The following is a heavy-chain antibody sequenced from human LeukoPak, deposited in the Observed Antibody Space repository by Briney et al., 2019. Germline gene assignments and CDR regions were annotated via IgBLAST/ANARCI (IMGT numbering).Heavy chain of an antibody. CDR2: LYYSGST. CDR1: GGSISSYY. V-gene: IGHV4-59*01. Sequence: SETLSLTCTVSGGSISSYYWSWIRQPPGKGLEWIGYLYYSGSTNYNPSLKRRVTISVDTSKNQLSLKLSSVTAADTAVYYCAGDLVPGYCSGGSCYPGDAFDIWGQGTMVTVSS. J-gene: IGHJ3*02. D-gene: IGHD2-15*01. CDR3: AGDLVPGYCSGGSCYPGDAFDI.